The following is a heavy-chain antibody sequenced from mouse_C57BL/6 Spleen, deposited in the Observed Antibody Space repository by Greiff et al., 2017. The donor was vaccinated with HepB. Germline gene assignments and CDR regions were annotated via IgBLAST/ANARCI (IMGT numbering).Heavy chain of an antibody. CDR1: GYTFTSYW. CDR2: IDPSDSYT. D-gene: IGHD4-1*01. J-gene: IGHJ2*01. V-gene: IGHV1-69*01. CDR3: ARSGTGAMDY. Sequence: VQLQQPGAELVMPGASVKLSCKASGYTFTSYWMHWVKQRPGQGLEWIGEIDPSDSYTNYNQKFKGKSTLTVDKSSSTAYMQLSNLTSEDSAVYYCARSGTGAMDYWGQGTTLTVSS.